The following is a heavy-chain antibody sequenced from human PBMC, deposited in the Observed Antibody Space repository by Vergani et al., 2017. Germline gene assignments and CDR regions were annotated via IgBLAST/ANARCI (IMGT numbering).Heavy chain of an antibody. CDR3: ARHNRITGTGLRFSWFDY. D-gene: IGHD1-1*01. Sequence: QVQLQESGPGLVKPSGTLSLTCAVSGGSISSYYWSWIRQPPGKGLEWIGYIYYSGSTNYNPSLKSRVTISVDTSKNQFSLKLSSVTAADTAVYYCARHNRITGTGLRFSWFDYWGQGTLVTVSS. CDR1: GGSISSYY. V-gene: IGHV4-59*08. J-gene: IGHJ4*02. CDR2: IYYSGST.